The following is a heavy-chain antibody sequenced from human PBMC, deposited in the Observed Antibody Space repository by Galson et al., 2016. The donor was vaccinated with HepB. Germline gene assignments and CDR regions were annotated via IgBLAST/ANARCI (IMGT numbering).Heavy chain of an antibody. D-gene: IGHD2-2*02. CDR1: GFSLSTSAVG. CDR2: IYWNNDK. Sequence: PALVTPPQTLTLTCTFSGFSLSTSAVGVGWIRQPPGKALEWLALIYWNNDKRYSPSRKSRLTITQDPSKKQVFLIMTNMDPVDTATYHCVHAYHKYCSRTTCYTIFDYWGQGTLVTVSS. J-gene: IGHJ4*02. V-gene: IGHV2-5*01. CDR3: VHAYHKYCSRTTCYTIFDY.